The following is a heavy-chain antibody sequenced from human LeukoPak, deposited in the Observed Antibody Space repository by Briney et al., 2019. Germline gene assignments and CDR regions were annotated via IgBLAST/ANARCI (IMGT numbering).Heavy chain of an antibody. V-gene: IGHV3-30*02. CDR1: GFTLSSYG. D-gene: IGHD2-2*01. Sequence: GGSLRLSCAASGFTLSSYGMHWVRQAPGKGLEWVAFIRYDGSNKYYADSVKGRFTISRDNSKNTLYLQMNSLRAEDTAVYYCAKDLGYCSSTSCYGFDPWGQGTLVTVSS. CDR3: AKDLGYCSSTSCYGFDP. CDR2: IRYDGSNK. J-gene: IGHJ5*02.